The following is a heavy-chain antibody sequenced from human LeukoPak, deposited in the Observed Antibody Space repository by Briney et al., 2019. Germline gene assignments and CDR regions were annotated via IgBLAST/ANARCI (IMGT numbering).Heavy chain of an antibody. CDR3: VRESLSSPAAGY. CDR2: IYTSGST. CDR1: GGSISSGDYY. Sequence: SETLSLTCTVSGGSISSGDYYWSWIRQPPGKGLEWIGRIYTSGSTNYNPSLKSRVTMSVDTSKNQFSLKLSSVTAADTAVYFCVRESLSSPAAGYWGQGTLVTVSS. D-gene: IGHD6-13*01. J-gene: IGHJ4*02. V-gene: IGHV4-61*02.